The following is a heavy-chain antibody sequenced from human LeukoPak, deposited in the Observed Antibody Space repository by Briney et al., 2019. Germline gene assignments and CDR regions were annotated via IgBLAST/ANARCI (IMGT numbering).Heavy chain of an antibody. CDR2: IYSGTT. J-gene: IGHJ4*02. CDR3: ARRAGAYSHPYDY. V-gene: IGHV3-53*01. Sequence: PGWSLRLSCTVSGFTVSSNSMSWVRQAPGKGLEWVSFIYSGTTHYSDSVKGRFTISRDNSKNTLYLQMNSLRAEDTAVYYCARRAGAYSHPYDYWGQGTLVTVSS. D-gene: IGHD4/OR15-4a*01. CDR1: GFTVSSNS.